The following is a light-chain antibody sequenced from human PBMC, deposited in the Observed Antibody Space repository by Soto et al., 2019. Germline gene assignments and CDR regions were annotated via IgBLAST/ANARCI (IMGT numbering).Light chain of an antibody. Sequence: QSVLTQSPSASGTLGQRVTISCSGSRSNIGRNFAYWYQHVPGTAPRLLIQRNNERPSGVPDRFSGSKSGTSVSLAISGLRSDDEATYYCAGWDDTLDAQVFGGGTKLTVL. J-gene: IGLJ3*02. CDR2: RNN. CDR1: RSNIGRNF. V-gene: IGLV1-47*01. CDR3: AGWDDTLDAQV.